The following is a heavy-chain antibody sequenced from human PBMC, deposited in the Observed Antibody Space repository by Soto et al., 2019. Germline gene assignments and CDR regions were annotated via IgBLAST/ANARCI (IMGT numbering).Heavy chain of an antibody. Sequence: GGSLRLSCSASGFNFNIYGMTWVRQAPGKGLEWISDISTRGTTIHYADSVRDRFTISRDNAKNTLYLHLTSLRDEDTAVYYCARVEIMGVVNSPLFSFDLWGQGTLVTVSS. CDR1: GFNFNIYG. D-gene: IGHD2-15*01. CDR2: ISTRGTTI. J-gene: IGHJ4*02. CDR3: ARVEIMGVVNSPLFSFDL. V-gene: IGHV3-48*03.